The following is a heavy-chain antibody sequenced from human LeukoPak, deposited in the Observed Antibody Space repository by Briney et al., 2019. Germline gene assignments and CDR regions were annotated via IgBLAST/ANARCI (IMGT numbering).Heavy chain of an antibody. CDR1: GGSISSYY. Sequence: SETLSLTCTVSGGSISSYYWSWIRQPPGKGLEWIGYIYSSGSTSYNPSLKSRVTISVDTSKNQFSLKLRSVTAADTALYYCARVTTVIRGSYYFDYWGQGTLVTVSS. CDR2: IYSSGST. J-gene: IGHJ4*02. V-gene: IGHV4-59*01. D-gene: IGHD3-10*01. CDR3: ARVTTVIRGSYYFDY.